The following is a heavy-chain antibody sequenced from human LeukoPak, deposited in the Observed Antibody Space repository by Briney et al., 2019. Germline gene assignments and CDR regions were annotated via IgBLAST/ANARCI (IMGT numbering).Heavy chain of an antibody. J-gene: IGHJ5*02. CDR1: GYTFTSYG. V-gene: IGHV1-46*01. CDR3: AREGGRTGTPNNWFDP. Sequence: ASVKVSCKASGYTFTSYGISWVRQAPGQGLEWMGIINPSGGSTSYAQKFQGRVTMTRDTSTSTVYMELSSLRSEDTAVYYCAREGGRTGTPNNWFDPWGQGTLVTVSS. CDR2: INPSGGST. D-gene: IGHD4-17*01.